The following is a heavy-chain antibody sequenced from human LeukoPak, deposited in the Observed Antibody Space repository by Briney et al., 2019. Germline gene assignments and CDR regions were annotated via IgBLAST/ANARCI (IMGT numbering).Heavy chain of an antibody. Sequence: PSETLSLTCTVSGGSISSYYWSWIRQPPGKGLEWIGYIYYIGSTNYNPSLKSRVTISVDTSKNHFSLKLSSVTTADTAVYYCARGARYFDYWGQGTLVTVSS. CDR2: IYYIGST. CDR1: GGSISSYY. J-gene: IGHJ4*02. V-gene: IGHV4-59*01. CDR3: ARGARYFDY.